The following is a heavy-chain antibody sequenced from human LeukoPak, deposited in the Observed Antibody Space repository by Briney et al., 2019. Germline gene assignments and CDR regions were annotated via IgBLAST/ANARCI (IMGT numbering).Heavy chain of an antibody. CDR3: ARGVVSGSEYKPGSYYMDV. D-gene: IGHD3-16*01. V-gene: IGHV3-48*03. J-gene: IGHJ6*03. CDR1: GFTFSSYE. Sequence: GGSLRLSCAASGFTFSSYEMNWVRQAPGKGLEWVSYISSSGSTIYYADSVKGQFTISRDNAKNSLYLQMNSLRAEDTAVYYCARGVVSGSEYKPGSYYMDVWGKGT. CDR2: ISSSGSTI.